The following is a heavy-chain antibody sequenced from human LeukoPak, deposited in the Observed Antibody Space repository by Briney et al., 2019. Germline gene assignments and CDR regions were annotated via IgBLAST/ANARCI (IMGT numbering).Heavy chain of an antibody. J-gene: IGHJ4*02. CDR1: GFTFSNAW. CDR2: IKSKTDGGTT. Sequence: PGGSLRLSCAASGFTFSNAWMSWVRQAPGKGLEWVGRIKSKTDGGTTDYAAPVKGRFTISRDDSKNTLYLQTNSLKTEDTAVYYCTTTLRFLEWLLYRLGYFDYWGQGTLVTVSS. D-gene: IGHD3-3*01. V-gene: IGHV3-15*01. CDR3: TTTLRFLEWLLYRLGYFDY.